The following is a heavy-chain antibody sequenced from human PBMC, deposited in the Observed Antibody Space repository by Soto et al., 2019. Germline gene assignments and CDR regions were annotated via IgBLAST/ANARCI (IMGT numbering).Heavy chain of an antibody. CDR3: AKGGDYIWGSYPHY. J-gene: IGHJ4*02. V-gene: IGHV3-23*01. CDR1: GFTFSSYA. CDR2: ISNSGTTT. Sequence: VGSLRLSCVVSGFTFSSYAMSWVRQVPGKGLEWVSVISNSGTTTYYIDSVKGRFTISRDNSKNTLYLQMNSLRAEDTAVYYCAKGGDYIWGSYPHYWGQGTLVTVSS. D-gene: IGHD3-16*02.